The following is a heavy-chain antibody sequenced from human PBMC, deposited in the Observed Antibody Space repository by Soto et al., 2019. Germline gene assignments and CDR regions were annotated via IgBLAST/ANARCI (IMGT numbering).Heavy chain of an antibody. CDR1: GFTFSSYA. D-gene: IGHD5-18*01. V-gene: IGHV3-23*01. Sequence: EVVLLESGGGLVQPGGSLRLSCAASGFTFSSYAMSWVRRAPGKGLEWVSAISDTGGSTYYADSVKGRFTISRDNSKNTLYLQMNSLRAEDTAVYYCAKGGLQLIPQYGMDVWGQGTTVTVSS. J-gene: IGHJ6*02. CDR3: AKGGLQLIPQYGMDV. CDR2: ISDTGGST.